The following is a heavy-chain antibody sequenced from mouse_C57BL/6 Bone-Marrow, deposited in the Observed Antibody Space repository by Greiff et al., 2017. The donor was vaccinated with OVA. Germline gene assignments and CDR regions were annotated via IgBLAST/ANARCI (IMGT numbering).Heavy chain of an antibody. Sequence: VQLQQSGAELARPGASVKLSCKASGYTFTSYGISWVKQRTGQGLEWIGEIYPRSGNTYYNEKFKGKATLTADKSSSTAYMELRSMTYEDAEVYFCARGYSNYVEYYECWGTGTTLTGSS. CDR3: ARGYSNYVEYYEC. CDR1: GYTFTSYG. D-gene: IGHD2-5*01. J-gene: IGHJ2*01. V-gene: IGHV1-81*01. CDR2: IYPRSGNT.